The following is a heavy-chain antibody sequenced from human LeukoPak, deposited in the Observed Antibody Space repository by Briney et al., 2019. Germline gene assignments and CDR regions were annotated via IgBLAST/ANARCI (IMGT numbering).Heavy chain of an antibody. CDR2: ICGSGGYT. Sequence: GGSLRLSCAASGFTFSTYAMSWVRQAPGKGLEWVSSICGSGGYTFYADSVKGRFTISRDNSKNTLYLQMNSLKADDTAVYYCAKEAGERRQQQASDYWGQGSLVTVSS. V-gene: IGHV3-23*01. D-gene: IGHD6-13*01. J-gene: IGHJ4*02. CDR3: AKEAGERRQQQASDY. CDR1: GFTFSTYA.